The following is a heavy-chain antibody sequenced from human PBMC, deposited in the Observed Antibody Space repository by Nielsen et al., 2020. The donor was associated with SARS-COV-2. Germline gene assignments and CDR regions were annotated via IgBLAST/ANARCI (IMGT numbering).Heavy chain of an antibody. CDR1: GFTFSDYY. CDR2: IKSKTDGGTT. D-gene: IGHD3-10*01. V-gene: IGHV3-15*01. CDR3: TTVGRDYYYGMDV. Sequence: GESLKISCAASGFTFSDYYMSWVRQAPGKGLEWVGRIKSKTDGGTTDYAAPVKGRFTISRDDSKNTLYLQMNSLKTEDTAVYYCTTVGRDYYYGMDVWGQGTTVTVSS. J-gene: IGHJ6*02.